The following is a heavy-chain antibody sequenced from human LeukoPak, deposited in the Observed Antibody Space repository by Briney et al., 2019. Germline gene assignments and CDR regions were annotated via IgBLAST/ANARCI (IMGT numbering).Heavy chain of an antibody. CDR1: GFTFSTYW. CDR3: ARDLGSCSSTSCYSFDAFDI. CDR2: INSDGSRT. V-gene: IGHV3-74*01. Sequence: GGSLRLSCAASGFTFSTYWMHWVRQGPGKGLEWVSRINSDGSRTSYADSVEGRFTISRDNAKNTVYLQMNSLRAEDTAVYYCARDLGSCSSTSCYSFDAFDIWGQGTMVIVSS. D-gene: IGHD2-2*01. J-gene: IGHJ3*02.